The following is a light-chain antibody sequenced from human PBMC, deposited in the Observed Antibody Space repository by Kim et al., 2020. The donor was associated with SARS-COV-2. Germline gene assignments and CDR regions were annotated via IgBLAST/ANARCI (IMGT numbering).Light chain of an antibody. V-gene: IGKV1-39*01. CDR3: QQSFDSAIT. CDR2: GAS. J-gene: IGKJ4*01. CDR1: QHISNY. Sequence: ASVGDSVTITCLATQHISNYLNWYQHKPGRAPKLLISGASTFQDGVPPRFSGGGFGTDFTLTISSLQPEDFATYYCQQSFDSAITFGGGTKVDIK.